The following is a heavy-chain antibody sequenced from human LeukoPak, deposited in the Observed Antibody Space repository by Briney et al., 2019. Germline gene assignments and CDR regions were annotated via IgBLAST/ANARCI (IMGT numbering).Heavy chain of an antibody. CDR3: ATAPILRGEAGEQYKYGMDV. V-gene: IGHV4-4*02. J-gene: IGHJ6*02. Sequence: SETLSLTCAVSVGSISSGNWWSWVRPSPGKGLEWIGEVYHNGTPNYNPSLKSRVTISADTFKNHFSLKLTSVTAADTAVYYCATAPILRGEAGEQYKYGMDVWGQGTTVIVSS. D-gene: IGHD1-1*01. CDR2: VYHNGTP. CDR1: VGSISSGNW.